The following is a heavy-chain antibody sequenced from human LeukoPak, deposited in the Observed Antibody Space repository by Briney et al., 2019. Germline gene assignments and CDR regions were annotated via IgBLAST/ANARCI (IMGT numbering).Heavy chain of an antibody. Sequence: GASVKVSCKASGGTFSSYAISWVRQAPGQGLEWMGWINPNSGGTNYAQKFQGRVTMTRDTSISTAYMELSRLRSDDTAVYYCARGLHRAGGVVVFDPWGQGTLVTVSS. J-gene: IGHJ5*02. D-gene: IGHD3-22*01. CDR2: INPNSGGT. V-gene: IGHV1-2*02. CDR1: GGTFSSYA. CDR3: ARGLHRAGGVVVFDP.